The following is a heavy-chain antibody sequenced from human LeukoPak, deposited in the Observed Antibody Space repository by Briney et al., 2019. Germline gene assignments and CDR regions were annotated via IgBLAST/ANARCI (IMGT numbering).Heavy chain of an antibody. CDR1: GFTFSSYS. Sequence: GGSLRLSCAASGFTFSSYSMNWVRQAPGKGLEWVSYISSSSSTIYYADSVKGRFTISRDNSKNTLYLQMNSLRAEDTAIYYCAKDRRLPWDYFDSWGQGTLVTVSS. CDR2: ISSSSSTI. J-gene: IGHJ4*02. V-gene: IGHV3-48*01. D-gene: IGHD5-12*01. CDR3: AKDRRLPWDYFDS.